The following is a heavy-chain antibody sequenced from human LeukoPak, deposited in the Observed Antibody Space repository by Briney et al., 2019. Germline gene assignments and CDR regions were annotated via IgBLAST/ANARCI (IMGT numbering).Heavy chain of an antibody. D-gene: IGHD2-15*01. V-gene: IGHV1-18*01. CDR1: GYTFTSYG. CDR2: ISAYNGNT. Sequence: GASVKVSCKASGYTFTSYGISWVRQAPGQGLEWMGWISAYNGNTNYAQKLQGRVTMTTDTSTSTAYMELRSLRSDDTAVYYCARVVVAATLYDYYYGMDVWGQGTTVTVSS. CDR3: ARVVVAATLYDYYYGMDV. J-gene: IGHJ6*02.